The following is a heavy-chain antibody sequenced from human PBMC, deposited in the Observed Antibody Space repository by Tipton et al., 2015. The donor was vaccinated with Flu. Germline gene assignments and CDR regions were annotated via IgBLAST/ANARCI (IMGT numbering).Heavy chain of an antibody. CDR2: IYHSGST. CDR1: GYSISSGYY. D-gene: IGHD7-27*01. CDR3: ARHPSSLGAFDI. V-gene: IGHV4-38-2*01. J-gene: IGHJ3*02. Sequence: TLSLTCAVSGYSISSGYYWGWIRQPPGKGLEWIGSIYHSGSTYYNPSLKSRVTISVDTSKNQFSLKLSSVTAADTAVYYCARHPSSLGAFDIWGQLTMVTVSS.